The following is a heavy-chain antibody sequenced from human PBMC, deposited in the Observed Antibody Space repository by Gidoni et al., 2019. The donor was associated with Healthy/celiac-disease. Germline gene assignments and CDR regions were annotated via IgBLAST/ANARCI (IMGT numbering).Heavy chain of an antibody. CDR3: ARGGYDFWSGYNGMDV. CDR2: IHTSGST. J-gene: IGHJ6*02. Sequence: QVQLQESGPGLVKPSQTLSLTCTVSGGPISSGRYYWSWIRQPAGKGLEWIGRIHTSGSTNYNPSLKSRVTISVDTSKNQFSLKLSSVTAADTAVYYCARGGYDFWSGYNGMDVWGQGTTATVSS. CDR1: GGPISSGRYY. D-gene: IGHD3-3*01. V-gene: IGHV4-61*02.